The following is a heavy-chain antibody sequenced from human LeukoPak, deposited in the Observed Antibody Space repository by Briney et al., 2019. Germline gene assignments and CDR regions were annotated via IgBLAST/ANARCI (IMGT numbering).Heavy chain of an antibody. J-gene: IGHJ4*02. Sequence: GGSLRLSCAASGFTFSSYAMSWVRQAPGKGLEWVSVISGSGGSTYYADSVKGRFTISRDNSENTLYLQMNSLRAEDTAVYYCAKVRGYYDSSGYASSGFDYWGQGTLVTVSS. CDR3: AKVRGYYDSSGYASSGFDY. V-gene: IGHV3-23*01. D-gene: IGHD3-22*01. CDR1: GFTFSSYA. CDR2: ISGSGGST.